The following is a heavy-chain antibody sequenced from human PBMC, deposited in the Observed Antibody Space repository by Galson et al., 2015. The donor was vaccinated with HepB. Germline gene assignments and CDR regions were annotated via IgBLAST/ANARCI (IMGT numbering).Heavy chain of an antibody. Sequence: QSGAEVKEPGESLKISCKGSGYIFPSHWIGWVRQMPGKGLEWMGIIYPGDSNTRYSPTFQGQVTISVDKSISTAYLQWSSLKASDTAMYYCARIVGEMTIFGVDPHYFDYWGQGTLVTVSS. J-gene: IGHJ4*02. CDR1: GYIFPSHW. D-gene: IGHD3-3*01. CDR3: ARIVGEMTIFGVDPHYFDY. CDR2: IYPGDSNT. V-gene: IGHV5-51*01.